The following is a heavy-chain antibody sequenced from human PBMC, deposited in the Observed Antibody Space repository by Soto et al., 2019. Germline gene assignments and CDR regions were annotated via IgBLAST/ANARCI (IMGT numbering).Heavy chain of an antibody. J-gene: IGHJ4*02. V-gene: IGHV3-33*08. CDR2: IWYDGSIQ. CDR3: ARDLSGYDTSGHYPESTIDV. CDR1: GFTFSSYA. D-gene: IGHD3-22*01. Sequence: GGSLRLSCAASGFTFSSYAVHWVRQAPGKGLEWVAVIWYDGSIQYYADSVKGRFTIFRDNSKNTLYLQMNSLRAEDTAVYHCARDLSGYDTSGHYPESTIDVWGQGPLGTGSS.